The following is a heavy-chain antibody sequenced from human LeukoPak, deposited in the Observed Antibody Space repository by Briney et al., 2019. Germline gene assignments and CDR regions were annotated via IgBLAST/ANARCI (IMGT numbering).Heavy chain of an antibody. V-gene: IGHV5-10-1*01. J-gene: IGHJ6*04. CDR3: SRHGREDYYGMDV. CDR2: IDPSDSYT. Sequence: GESLKISCKGSGYSFTSYWISWVRQMPGKGLEWMGRIDPSDSYTNYSPSFQGHVTISADESISTAYLQWSSLKASDTAMYYCSRHGREDYYGMDVWGKGTTVTVSS. CDR1: GYSFTSYW.